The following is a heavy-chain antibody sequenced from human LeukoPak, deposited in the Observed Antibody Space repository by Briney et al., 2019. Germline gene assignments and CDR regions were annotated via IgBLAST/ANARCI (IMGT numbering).Heavy chain of an antibody. J-gene: IGHJ6*03. CDR1: GYSFTSYW. CDR2: IYPGDPDT. D-gene: IGHD2-15*01. CDR3: ARRLGYCSGGSCYFYMDV. V-gene: IGHV5-51*01. Sequence: GESLKISCKGSGYSFTSYWIGWVRQMPGKGLGWMGIIYPGDPDTRYSPSFQGQVTISADKSISTAYLQWSSLKASDTAMYYCARRLGYCSGGSCYFYMDVWGKGTTVTISS.